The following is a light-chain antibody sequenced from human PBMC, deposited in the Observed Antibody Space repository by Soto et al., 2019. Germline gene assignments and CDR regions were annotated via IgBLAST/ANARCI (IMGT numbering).Light chain of an antibody. CDR3: CSYAYSNTWV. J-gene: IGLJ3*02. V-gene: IGLV2-23*01. Sequence: QSALTQPASVSGSPGQSITISCTGTSSAVLSYDGVSWYQHHPGKAPKLIIYEGNKRPSGVSNRFSGPKSGNMASLTISGLQAEDEADYYCCSYAYSNTWVFGGGTKVTVL. CDR1: SSAVLSYDG. CDR2: EGN.